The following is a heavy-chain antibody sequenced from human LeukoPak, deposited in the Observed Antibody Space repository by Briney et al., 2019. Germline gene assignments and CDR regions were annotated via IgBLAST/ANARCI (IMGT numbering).Heavy chain of an antibody. V-gene: IGHV3-33*01. CDR3: ARDRLDGSGYLDY. D-gene: IGHD2-15*01. CDR1: GFTFSSYG. J-gene: IGHJ4*02. Sequence: GRSLRLSCAASGFTFSSYGMHWVRQAPGKGLEWVAVIWYDGSNKYHADSVKGRFTISRDNSKNTLYLQMNSLRAEDTAVYYCARDRLDGSGYLDYWGQGTLVTVSS. CDR2: IWYDGSNK.